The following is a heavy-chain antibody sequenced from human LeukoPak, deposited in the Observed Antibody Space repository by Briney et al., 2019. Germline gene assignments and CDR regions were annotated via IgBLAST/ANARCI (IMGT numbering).Heavy chain of an antibody. CDR3: AKDLSPPHPYYDFWSGFLPRALIDY. CDR2: IRSRDGTV. Sequence: GGSLRLSCAASGFTFSNYSMNWVRQALGKGLEWISYIRSRDGTVSYADSVKGRFTISRDNSKNTLYLQMNSLRAEDTAVYYCAKDLSPPHPYYDFWSGFLPRALIDYWGQGTLVTVSS. J-gene: IGHJ4*02. CDR1: GFTFSNYS. V-gene: IGHV3-48*01. D-gene: IGHD3-3*01.